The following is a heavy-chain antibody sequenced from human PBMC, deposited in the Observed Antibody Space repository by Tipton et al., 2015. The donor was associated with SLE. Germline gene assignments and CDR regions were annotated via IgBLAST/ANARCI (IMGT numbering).Heavy chain of an antibody. Sequence: SLRLSCAASGFTFSSYGMHWVRQAPGKGLEWVAVIWYDGSNKYYADSVKGRFTISRDNSKNTLYLQMNSLRAEDTAVYYCARDWAVGPRDIVVVPAGGGFDYWGQGTLVTVSS. J-gene: IGHJ4*02. D-gene: IGHD2-2*01. CDR1: GFTFSSYG. CDR2: IWYDGSNK. CDR3: ARDWAVGPRDIVVVPAGGGFDY. V-gene: IGHV3-33*01.